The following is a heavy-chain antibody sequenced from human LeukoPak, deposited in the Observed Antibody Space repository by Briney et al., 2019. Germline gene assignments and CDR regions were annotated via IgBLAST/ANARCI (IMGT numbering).Heavy chain of an antibody. V-gene: IGHV4-39*01. J-gene: IGHJ6*02. CDR2: IYYSGST. CDR1: GGSISSSTYY. D-gene: IGHD2-15*01. Sequence: SETLSLTCTVSGGSISSSTYYWAWIRQPPGKGLEWIGSIYYSGSTYYSPSLRSRVTISVDTSKNQFSLKLSSVTAADTAVYYSVRYCSGVSCYNYYGMDVWGQGTTVTVSS. CDR3: VRYCSGVSCYNYYGMDV.